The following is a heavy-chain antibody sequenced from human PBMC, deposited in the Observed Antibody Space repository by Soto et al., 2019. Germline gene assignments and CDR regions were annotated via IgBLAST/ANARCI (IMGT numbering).Heavy chain of an antibody. V-gene: IGHV1-69*13. D-gene: IGHD4-17*01. CDR2: IIPIFGTA. Sequence: SVKVSCKASGGTFSSYAISWVRQAPGQGLEWMGGIIPIFGTANYAQKFQGRVTITADESTSTAYMELSSLRSEDTAVYYCASAFYGVDYFDYWGQGTLVTVSS. CDR3: ASAFYGVDYFDY. CDR1: GGTFSSYA. J-gene: IGHJ4*02.